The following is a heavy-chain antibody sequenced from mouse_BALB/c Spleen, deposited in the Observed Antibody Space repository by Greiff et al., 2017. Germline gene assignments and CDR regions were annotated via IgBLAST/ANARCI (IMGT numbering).Heavy chain of an antibody. D-gene: IGHD1-2*01. CDR2: INSNGGST. CDR3: ARAANRNYWYFDV. CDR1: GFTFSSYG. V-gene: IGHV5-6-3*01. Sequence: EVKVVESGGGLVQPGGSLKLSCAASGFTFSSYGMSWVRQTPDKRLELVATINSNGGSTYYPDSVKGRFTISRDNAKNTLYLQMSSLKSEDTAMYYCARAANRNYWYFDVWGAGTTVTVSS. J-gene: IGHJ1*01.